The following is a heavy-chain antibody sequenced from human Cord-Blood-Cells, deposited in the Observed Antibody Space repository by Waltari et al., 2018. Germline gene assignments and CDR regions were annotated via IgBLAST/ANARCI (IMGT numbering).Heavy chain of an antibody. CDR1: TFSSYA. J-gene: IGHJ4*02. V-gene: IGHV3-23*01. CDR3: AKYKSWEAARFDY. CDR2: ISGSGGST. Sequence: TFSSYAMSWVRQAPGKGLEWVSAISGSGGSTYYADSVKGRFTISRDNSKNTLYLQMNSLRAEDTAVYYCAKYKSWEAARFDYWGQGTLVTVSS. D-gene: IGHD2-15*01.